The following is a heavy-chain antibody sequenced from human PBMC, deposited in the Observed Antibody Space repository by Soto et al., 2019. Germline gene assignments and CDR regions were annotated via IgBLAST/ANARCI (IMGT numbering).Heavy chain of an antibody. D-gene: IGHD6-6*01. J-gene: IGHJ3*02. CDR2: IIPIFGTA. Sequence: GASVKVACEASGGTFRSSAISWVRQAPGQGLEWMGGIIPIFGTANYAQKFQGRVTITADESTSTAYMELSSLRSEDTAVYYCARESQQLVPAFDIWGQGTMVTVSS. CDR1: GGTFRSSA. CDR3: ARESQQLVPAFDI. V-gene: IGHV1-69*13.